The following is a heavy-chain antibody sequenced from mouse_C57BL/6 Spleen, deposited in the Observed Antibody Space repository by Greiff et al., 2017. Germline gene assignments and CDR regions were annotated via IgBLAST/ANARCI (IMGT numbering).Heavy chain of an antibody. Sequence: QVTLKESGPGILQSSQTLSLTCSFSGFSLSTSGMGVSWIRQPSGKGLEWLAHIYWDDDKRYNPSLKSRLTISKDTSRNQVFLKITSVDTADTATYYCARREGYSNYDWYFDVWGTGTTVTVSS. CDR3: ARREGYSNYDWYFDV. V-gene: IGHV8-12*01. J-gene: IGHJ1*03. CDR1: GFSLSTSGMG. CDR2: IYWDDDK. D-gene: IGHD2-5*01.